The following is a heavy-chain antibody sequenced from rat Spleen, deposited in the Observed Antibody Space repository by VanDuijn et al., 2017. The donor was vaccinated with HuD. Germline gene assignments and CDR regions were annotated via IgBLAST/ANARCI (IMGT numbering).Heavy chain of an antibody. J-gene: IGHJ2*01. Sequence: EVQLVESGGRLVQPGNSLKLSCAASGFTFSDHAMAWVRQFPKKGLEWVATIIYDGSKTYYRDSVKGRFTLSRDNAKSTLYLQMGSLRSEDTATYYCTRGYNPDYGGQGVMVTVSS. CDR3: TRGYNPDY. CDR1: GFTFSDHA. V-gene: IGHV5-17*01. D-gene: IGHD1-4*01. CDR2: IIYDGSKT.